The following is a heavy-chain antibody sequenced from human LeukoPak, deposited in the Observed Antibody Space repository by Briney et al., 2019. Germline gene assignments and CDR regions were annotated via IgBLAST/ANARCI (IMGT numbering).Heavy chain of an antibody. J-gene: IGHJ5*02. CDR3: ARDQAAAGTSWFDP. CDR2: IIPIFGTA. V-gene: IGHV1-69*13. Sequence: GASVKVSCKASGGTFSSYAISWVRQAPGQGLEWMGVIIPIFGTANYAQKFQGRVTITADESTSTAYMELSSLRSEDTAVYYCARDQAAAGTSWFDPWGQGTLVTVSS. CDR1: GGTFSSYA. D-gene: IGHD6-13*01.